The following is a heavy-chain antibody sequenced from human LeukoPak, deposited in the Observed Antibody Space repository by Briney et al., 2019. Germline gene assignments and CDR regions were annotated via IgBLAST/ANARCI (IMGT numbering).Heavy chain of an antibody. CDR2: IWYDGGNK. Sequence: GRSLRLSCAASGFTFSIYGMHWVRQAPGKGLEWLAVIWYDGGNKYYEDSVKGRFTISRDNSKNTLYLQMNSLRAEDTAVYYCARRRTTGTTGYFDYWGQGTLVTVSS. CDR1: GFTFSIYG. V-gene: IGHV3-33*01. CDR3: ARRRTTGTTGYFDY. D-gene: IGHD1-1*01. J-gene: IGHJ4*02.